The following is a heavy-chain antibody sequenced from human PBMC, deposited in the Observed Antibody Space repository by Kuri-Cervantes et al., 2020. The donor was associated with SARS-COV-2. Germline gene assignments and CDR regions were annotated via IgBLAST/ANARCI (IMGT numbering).Heavy chain of an antibody. D-gene: IGHD3-3*01. V-gene: IGHV3-21*01. CDR1: GFTFSSYS. CDR2: INTDGSHK. J-gene: IGHJ4*02. Sequence: GGSLRLSCAASGFTFSSYSMLWVRQPPGKGLEWVSSINTDGSHKNYADSVKGRLTISRDSAKSSLYLQMNSLRVEDTAVYYCARYFGVITVDYWGRGTLVTVSS. CDR3: ARYFGVITVDY.